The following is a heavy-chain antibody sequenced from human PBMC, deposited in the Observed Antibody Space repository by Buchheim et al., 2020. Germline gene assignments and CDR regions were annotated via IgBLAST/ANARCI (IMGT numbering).Heavy chain of an antibody. Sequence: QVQLQQWGAGLLKPSETLSLTCGVYGGSFSGYYWSWIRQPPGKGLEWIGEINQGGGTTYNPSLKSRVTMSVDTSKNHFSLKLISVTAADTAMYYCARGRRMEMELVCWGQGSL. CDR3: ARGRRMEMELVC. CDR2: INQGGGT. V-gene: IGHV4-34*01. D-gene: IGHD5-24*01. CDR1: GGSFSGYY. J-gene: IGHJ4*02.